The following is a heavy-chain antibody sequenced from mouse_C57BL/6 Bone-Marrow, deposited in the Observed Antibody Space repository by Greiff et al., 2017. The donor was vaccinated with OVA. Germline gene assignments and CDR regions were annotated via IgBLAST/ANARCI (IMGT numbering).Heavy chain of an antibody. J-gene: IGHJ2*01. Sequence: QVQLQQPGAELVKPGASVKLSCKASGYTFTSYWMHWVKQRPGQGLEWIGMIHPNSGGTNYNEKFKSKATLTVDKSSSTAYMQLSSLTSEDSAVYYCARCDGYPFDYWGQGTTLTVSS. CDR2: IHPNSGGT. CDR1: GYTFTSYW. CDR3: ARCDGYPFDY. V-gene: IGHV1-64*01. D-gene: IGHD2-3*01.